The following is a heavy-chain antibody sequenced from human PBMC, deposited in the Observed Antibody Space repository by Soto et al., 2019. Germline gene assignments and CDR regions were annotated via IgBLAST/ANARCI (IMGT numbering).Heavy chain of an antibody. Sequence: QVQLVESGGSVVQPGRSLRLSWVASGFSLSNYAMQWVRQAPGKGLEWVELTSYDGSYQYYADSAKGRFTLSRDNSKNVLILQMESLRAEDTAVYDCAKVEGPHDGDYNYVDCWGQGTLVTVSS. D-gene: IGHD4-4*01. J-gene: IGHJ4*02. CDR1: GFSLSNYA. CDR2: TSYDGSYQ. CDR3: AKVEGPHDGDYNYVDC. V-gene: IGHV3-30*18.